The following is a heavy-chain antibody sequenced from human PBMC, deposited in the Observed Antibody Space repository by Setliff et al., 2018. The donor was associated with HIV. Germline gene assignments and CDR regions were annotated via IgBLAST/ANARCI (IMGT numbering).Heavy chain of an antibody. CDR3: VNPSGAMGDFDS. D-gene: IGHD3-16*01. J-gene: IGHJ4*02. CDR1: GGSISSTNYF. V-gene: IGHV4-39*01. CDR2: IYYHGST. Sequence: SETLSLTCTVSGGSISSTNYFWGWIRQPPGKGLEWIGTIYYHGSTYYNPSLKSRVTISIDSSKNQFSLQLTSVTAADTAVYYCVNPSGAMGDFDSWGQGTLVTVSS.